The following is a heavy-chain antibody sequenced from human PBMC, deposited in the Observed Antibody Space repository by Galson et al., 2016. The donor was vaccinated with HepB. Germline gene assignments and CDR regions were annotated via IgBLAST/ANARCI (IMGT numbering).Heavy chain of an antibody. D-gene: IGHD2-2*01. CDR2: IRRSGDTT. V-gene: IGHV3-23*01. Sequence: SLRLSCAASGFTFNNYGMTWVRQAPGKGLEVVSSIRRSGDTTDYADSVKGRFIISRDNTKNTLSLQMNSLRAEDTAVYYCVQGSTAPAVWGKGTTVTVSS. CDR3: VQGSTAPAV. CDR1: GFTFNNYG. J-gene: IGHJ6*04.